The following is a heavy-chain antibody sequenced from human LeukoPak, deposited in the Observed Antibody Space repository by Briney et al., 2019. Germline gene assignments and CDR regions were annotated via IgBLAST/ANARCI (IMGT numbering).Heavy chain of an antibody. CDR1: GYTFTSYY. Sequence: GASVKVSCKASGYTFTSYYMHWVQQAPGQGLEWMGIINPSGGSTSYAQKFQGRVTMTRDTSTSTVYMELSSLRSEDTAVYYCARDAVGDGYNYDAFDIWGQGTMVTVSS. V-gene: IGHV1-46*01. J-gene: IGHJ3*02. CDR2: INPSGGST. CDR3: ARDAVGDGYNYDAFDI. D-gene: IGHD5-24*01.